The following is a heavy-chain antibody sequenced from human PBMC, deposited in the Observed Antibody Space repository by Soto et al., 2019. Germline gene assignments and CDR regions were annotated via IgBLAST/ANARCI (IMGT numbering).Heavy chain of an antibody. CDR3: AKDSAVGMDV. V-gene: IGHV3-9*01. Sequence: EVQLVESGGGLVQPGRSLRLSCAASGFTFDDYAMHWVRQAPGKGLEWVSGISWNSGSIGYADSVKGRFTISRDNAKNSLYLQMNSLSAEDTALYYCAKDSAVGMDVWGQGTTVTVSS. CDR1: GFTFDDYA. CDR2: ISWNSGSI. J-gene: IGHJ6*02.